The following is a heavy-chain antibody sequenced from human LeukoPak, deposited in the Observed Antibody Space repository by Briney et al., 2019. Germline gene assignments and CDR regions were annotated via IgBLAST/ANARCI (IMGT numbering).Heavy chain of an antibody. J-gene: IGHJ4*02. CDR2: INTNTGNP. CDR3: ARKKVEPDRYFDY. Sequence: ASVKVSCKASGYSFTTYTMNWVRQAPGQGLELMGWINTNTGNPTYAQAFTGRFVFSLDTSVSTAYLQINSLKAEDTAVYYCARKKVEPDRYFDYWGQGTLVTVSS. V-gene: IGHV7-4-1*02. D-gene: IGHD1-14*01. CDR1: GYSFTTYT.